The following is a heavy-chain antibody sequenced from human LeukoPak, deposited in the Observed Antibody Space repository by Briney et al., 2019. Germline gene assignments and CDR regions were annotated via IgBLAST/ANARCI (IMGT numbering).Heavy chain of an antibody. V-gene: IGHV4-34*01. Sequence: SETLSLTCAVYGGSFSGYCWSWIRQPPGKGLEWIGEINHSGSTNYNPSLKSRVTISVDTSKNQFSLKLSSVTAADTAVYYCARRARITIFGVVRGDGMDVWGQGTTVTVSS. J-gene: IGHJ6*02. CDR3: ARRARITIFGVVRGDGMDV. CDR2: INHSGST. D-gene: IGHD3-3*01. CDR1: GGSFSGYC.